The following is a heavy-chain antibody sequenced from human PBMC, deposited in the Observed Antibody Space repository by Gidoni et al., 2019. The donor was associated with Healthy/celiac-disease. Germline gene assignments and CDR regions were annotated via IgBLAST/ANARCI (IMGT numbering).Heavy chain of an antibody. CDR2: ISSSSSYI. J-gene: IGHJ6*02. CDR3: ARDRRSPYYYYGMDV. CDR1: GFTFSSSS. V-gene: IGHV3-21*01. Sequence: AASGFTFSSSSMNWVRQAPGKGLEWVSSISSSSSYIYYADSVKGRFTISRDNAKNSLYLQMNSLRAEDTAVYYCARDRRSPYYYYGMDVWGQGTTVTVSS.